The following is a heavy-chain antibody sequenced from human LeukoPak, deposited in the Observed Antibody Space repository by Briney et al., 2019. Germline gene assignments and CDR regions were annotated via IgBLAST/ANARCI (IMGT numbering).Heavy chain of an antibody. CDR1: GGSISSSSYY. D-gene: IGHD3-3*01. V-gene: IGHV4-39*07. CDR3: AREVFRIKPDY. J-gene: IGHJ4*02. Sequence: KPSETLSLTCTVSGGSISSSSYYWGWIRQPPGEGLEWIGSIYYSGSTYYNPSLKSRVTISVDTSKNQFSPKLSSVTAADTAVYYCAREVFRIKPDYWGQGTLVTVSS. CDR2: IYYSGST.